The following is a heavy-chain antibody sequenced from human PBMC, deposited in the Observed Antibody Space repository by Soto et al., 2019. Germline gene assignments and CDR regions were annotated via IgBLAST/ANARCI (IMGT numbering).Heavy chain of an antibody. CDR3: AKVPLRLDYFDY. J-gene: IGHJ4*02. D-gene: IGHD5-12*01. V-gene: IGHV3-23*01. CDR1: GFTFSNYA. CDR2: ISGSGST. Sequence: EVQLLESGGGLVQPGGSLRLSCAASGFTFSNYAMNWVRQAPGKGLEWVSAISGSGSTYYADSVKGRFTISRDNSKNTLYLKMNSLRAEDTDVYYCAKVPLRLDYFDYWGPGTLVTVSS.